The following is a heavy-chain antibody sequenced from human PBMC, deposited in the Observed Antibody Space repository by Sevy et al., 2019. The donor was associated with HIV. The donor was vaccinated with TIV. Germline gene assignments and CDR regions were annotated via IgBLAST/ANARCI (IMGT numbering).Heavy chain of an antibody. CDR2: IIPIFGTA. CDR3: ARAIPGYYYGSGSYYNLDY. V-gene: IGHV1-69*06. Sequence: ASVKVSCKASGGTFSSYAIRWVRQAPGQGLEWMGGIIPIFGTANYAQKFQGRVTITADKSTSTAYMELSSLRSEDTAVYYCARAIPGYYYGSGSYYNLDYWGQGTLVTVSS. J-gene: IGHJ4*02. CDR1: GGTFSSYA. D-gene: IGHD3-10*01.